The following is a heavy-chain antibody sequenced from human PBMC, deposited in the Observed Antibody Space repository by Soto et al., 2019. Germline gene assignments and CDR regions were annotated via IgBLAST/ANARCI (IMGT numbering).Heavy chain of an antibody. J-gene: IGHJ4*02. D-gene: IGHD3-10*01. CDR2: ISGSGGST. V-gene: IGHV3-23*01. CDR1: GFTFSSYA. Sequence: EVQLLESGGGLVQPGGSLRLSCAASGFTFSSYAMSWVRQAPGKGLEWVSAISGSGGSTYYADSVKGRFTISRDNSKNTLYLQMNSLRAEDTAVYYCAKRGVAMVRGERALDYWGQGALVTVSS. CDR3: AKRGVAMVRGERALDY.